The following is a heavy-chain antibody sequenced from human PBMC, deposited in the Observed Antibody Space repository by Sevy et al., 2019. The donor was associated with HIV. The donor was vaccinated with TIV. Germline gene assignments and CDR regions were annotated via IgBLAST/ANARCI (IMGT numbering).Heavy chain of an antibody. CDR2: IKQDGSEN. CDR1: GFTFSSYW. D-gene: IGHD2-15*01. Sequence: GGSLRLSCAASGFTFSSYWMSWVRQAPGKGLEWVANIKQDGSENYYVDSVKGGFTISIDNAKNSLYLQMNRLRAEDTAVYYCARMHCSGGSCYPYDAFDIWGQGTMVTVSS. J-gene: IGHJ3*02. V-gene: IGHV3-7*01. CDR3: ARMHCSGGSCYPYDAFDI.